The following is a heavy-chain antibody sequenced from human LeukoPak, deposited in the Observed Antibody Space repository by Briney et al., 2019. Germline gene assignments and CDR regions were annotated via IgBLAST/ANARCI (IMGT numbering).Heavy chain of an antibody. CDR3: GKTTVGYSSGRYPGWPVDY. Sequence: GGSLRLSCAASGLSFSSFAMSWVRQGPARGLEWVSSIRGNGETFYADSVKGRFTISRDNSQEIVYLQLDSLRVEDTALYYCGKTTVGYSSGRYPGWPVDYWGQGALVTVSS. D-gene: IGHD2-15*01. J-gene: IGHJ4*02. V-gene: IGHV3-23*01. CDR2: IRGNGET. CDR1: GLSFSSFA.